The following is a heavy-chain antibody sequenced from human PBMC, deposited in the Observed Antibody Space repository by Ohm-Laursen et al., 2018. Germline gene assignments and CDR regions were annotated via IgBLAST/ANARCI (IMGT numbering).Heavy chain of an antibody. J-gene: IGHJ6*02. CDR2: LWFDGSNK. Sequence: SLRLSCAASGFTFSNYGMHWVRQAPGRGLAWVAVLWFDGSNKYYADSVKGRFTISRDNSQNTLYLQMNSLRADDTAVNYCARNAAPRGGSSSAGTYYYGLDVWGQGTTVTVSS. V-gene: IGHV3-33*01. CDR3: ARNAAPRGGSSSAGTYYYGLDV. CDR1: GFTFSNYG. D-gene: IGHD6-6*01.